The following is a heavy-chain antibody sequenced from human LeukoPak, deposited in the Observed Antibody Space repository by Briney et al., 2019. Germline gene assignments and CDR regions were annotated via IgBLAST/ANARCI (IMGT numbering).Heavy chain of an antibody. Sequence: SETLSLTCTVSGGSISSYYWSWIRQPPGKGLEWIGYIYTSGSTNYNPSLKSRVTISVDTSKNQFSLKLSSVTAADTAVYYCARVTPRSNYGNWFDPWGQGTLVIVSS. J-gene: IGHJ5*02. CDR1: GGSISSYY. CDR2: IYTSGST. V-gene: IGHV4-4*09. D-gene: IGHD4-11*01. CDR3: ARVTPRSNYGNWFDP.